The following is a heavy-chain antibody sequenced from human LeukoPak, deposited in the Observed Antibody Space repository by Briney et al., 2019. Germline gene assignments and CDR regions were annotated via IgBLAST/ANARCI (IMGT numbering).Heavy chain of an antibody. V-gene: IGHV1-18*01. CDR3: ARAVLGGTIIHHYYYYMDV. CDR1: GYTFTNFV. D-gene: IGHD1-7*01. CDR2: ISAYTGNT. Sequence: GASVKVSCKASGYTFTNFVISWVRQAPGQGLEWMGWISAYTGNTNYAQKLQGRVTMTTDTSTSTAYMELRSLRSDDTAVYYCARAVLGGTIIHHYYYYMDVWGKGTTVTVSS. J-gene: IGHJ6*03.